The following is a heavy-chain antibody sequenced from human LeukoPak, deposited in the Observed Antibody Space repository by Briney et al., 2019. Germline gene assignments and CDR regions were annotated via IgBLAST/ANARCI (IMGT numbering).Heavy chain of an antibody. D-gene: IGHD1-1*01. CDR2: IYDSGST. J-gene: IGHJ5*02. Sequence: PSETLSLTCTVSGDSITSYYWSWIRQPPGKGLEWIGYIYDSGSTNYNPSLKSRVTISLDTSKNQFSLKLRSVTAADTALYYCARGNPVATTGTKGGSFDPWGQGTLVTVSS. CDR1: GDSITSYY. V-gene: IGHV4-59*01. CDR3: ARGNPVATTGTKGGSFDP.